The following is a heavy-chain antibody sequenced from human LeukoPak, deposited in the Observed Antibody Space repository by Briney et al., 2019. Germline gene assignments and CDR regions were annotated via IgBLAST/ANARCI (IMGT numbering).Heavy chain of an antibody. CDR3: TRALRYDDSSGYYAY. CDR1: GYTFTGHY. J-gene: IGHJ4*02. D-gene: IGHD3-22*01. Sequence: ASVKVSCKASGYTFTGHYMHWVRQAPGQGAAWMGWINPKNGVTNYAQTLHDRVTKTRGTSSSMVYMELSRLTTDDTAVYFCTRALRYDDSSGYYAYWGQGTLVTVSS. CDR2: INPKNGVT. V-gene: IGHV1-2*02.